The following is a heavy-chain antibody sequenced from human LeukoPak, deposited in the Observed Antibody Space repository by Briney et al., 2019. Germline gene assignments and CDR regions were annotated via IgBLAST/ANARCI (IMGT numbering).Heavy chain of an antibody. J-gene: IGHJ4*02. CDR2: FYHSGST. D-gene: IGHD4-17*01. Sequence: PSETLSLTCSVSGDSIRTYYWSWIRQPPGKGLEWIGNFYHSGSTYYNSSLKSRLTMSVDPSKNQFSLKLSSVTAADTAVYYCARDDYGDPPSFDYWGQGALVTVSS. V-gene: IGHV4-59*12. CDR3: ARDDYGDPPSFDY. CDR1: GDSIRTYY.